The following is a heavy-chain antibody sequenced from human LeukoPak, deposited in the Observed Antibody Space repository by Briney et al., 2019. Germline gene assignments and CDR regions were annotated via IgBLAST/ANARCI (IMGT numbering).Heavy chain of an antibody. Sequence: KPSETLSLTCTVSGGSISSVDYYWSWIRQSPRKGLEWIGYIYYSGSTDYNPSLKSRLTISIDTSKNQFSLRLSSVTAADTAVYYCARQGRTPNYFDYWGQGTLVTVSS. J-gene: IGHJ4*02. V-gene: IGHV4-30-4*01. CDR1: GGSISSVDYY. CDR3: ARQGRTPNYFDY. CDR2: IYYSGST.